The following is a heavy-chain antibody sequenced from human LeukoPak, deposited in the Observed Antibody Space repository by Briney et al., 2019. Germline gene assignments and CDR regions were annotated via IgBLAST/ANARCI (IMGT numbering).Heavy chain of an antibody. D-gene: IGHD5-18*01. Sequence: GGSLRLSCAASGFTFSSYGMHWVRQAPGKGLEWVAVISYDGSNKYYADSVKGRFTISRDNSKNTLYLQMNSLRAEDTAVYYCAKGERGYSYGYVESGDYWGQGTLVTVSS. J-gene: IGHJ4*02. CDR3: AKGERGYSYGYVESGDY. CDR2: ISYDGSNK. CDR1: GFTFSSYG. V-gene: IGHV3-30*18.